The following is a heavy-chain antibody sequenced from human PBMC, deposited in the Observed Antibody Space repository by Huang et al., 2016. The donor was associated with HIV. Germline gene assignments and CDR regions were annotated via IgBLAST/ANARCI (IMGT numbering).Heavy chain of an antibody. J-gene: IGHJ3*01. CDR3: ARDNYYTDIWKRHDASFL. CDR1: GYDFGSYG. V-gene: IGHV1-18*01. CDR2: IGSDSRDT. D-gene: IGHD3-22*01. Sequence: QVQLVQSGGEVKQPGASVRVSCKASGYDFGSYGVSWVRQAPGQVGGWMGWIGSDSRDTRTAQNVQCRVTMTTDRSATTTYMELRSLKKDDTAVYYCARDNYYTDIWKRHDASFLWGQGTMITV.